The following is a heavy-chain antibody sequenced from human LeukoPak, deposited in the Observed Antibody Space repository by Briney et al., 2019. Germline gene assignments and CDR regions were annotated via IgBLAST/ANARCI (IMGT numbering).Heavy chain of an antibody. Sequence: GGSLRLSCAASGFTFSSYGMSWVRQAPGKGLEWVSAISGSGGSTYYADSVKGRFTISRDNSKNTLYLQMNSLRAEDTAVYYCARGNVLLWFGELRGIDYWGQGTLVTVSS. V-gene: IGHV3-23*01. J-gene: IGHJ4*02. D-gene: IGHD3-10*01. CDR2: ISGSGGST. CDR3: ARGNVLLWFGELRGIDY. CDR1: GFTFSSYG.